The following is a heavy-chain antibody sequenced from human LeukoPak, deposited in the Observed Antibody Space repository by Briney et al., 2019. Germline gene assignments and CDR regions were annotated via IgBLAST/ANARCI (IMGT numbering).Heavy chain of an antibody. CDR1: GFTFNDHG. J-gene: IGHJ2*01. Sequence: GGSLRLSCAASGFTFNDHGMGWVRQVPGKGLEWVSGINWNGGSTGYADSVKGRFTISRDNAKNSLYLQMNSLRVEDTALYYCAGGDSSGWYFDLWGRGTLVTVSS. D-gene: IGHD3-22*01. CDR3: AGGDSSGWYFDL. V-gene: IGHV3-20*04. CDR2: INWNGGST.